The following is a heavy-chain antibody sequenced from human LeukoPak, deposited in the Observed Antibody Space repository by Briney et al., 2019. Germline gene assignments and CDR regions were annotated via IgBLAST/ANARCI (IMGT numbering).Heavy chain of an antibody. CDR1: GGSFSGYY. J-gene: IGHJ3*02. CDR3: ARRVLRYFDWLLLRGAFDI. D-gene: IGHD3-9*01. V-gene: IGHV4-34*01. CDR2: INHSGST. Sequence: SETLSLTCAVYGGSFSGYYWSWIRQPPGKGLEWIGEINHSGSTNHNPSLKSRVTISVDTSKHQFSLKLSSVTAADTAVYYCARRVLRYFDWLLLRGAFDIWGQGTMVTVSS.